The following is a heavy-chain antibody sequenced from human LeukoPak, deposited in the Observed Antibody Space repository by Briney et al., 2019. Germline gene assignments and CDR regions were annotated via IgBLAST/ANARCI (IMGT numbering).Heavy chain of an antibody. CDR1: GGSFSGYY. Sequence: PSETLSLTCAVYGGSFSGYYWSWIRQPPGKGLEWIGEINHSGSTNYNPSLKSRVTISVDTSENQFSLKLSSVTAADTAVYYCARGRYYGSGSYYNYWGQGTLVTVSS. D-gene: IGHD3-10*01. J-gene: IGHJ4*02. CDR2: INHSGST. V-gene: IGHV4-34*01. CDR3: ARGRYYGSGSYYNY.